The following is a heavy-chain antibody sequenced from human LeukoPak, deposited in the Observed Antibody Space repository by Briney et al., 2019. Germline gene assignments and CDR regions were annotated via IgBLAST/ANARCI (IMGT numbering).Heavy chain of an antibody. CDR1: GGSISIYY. CDR3: ARTGYSSGWYPGAFDI. V-gene: IGHV4-59*01. Sequence: SETLSLTCTVSGGSISIYYWSWIRQPPGKGLEWIGYIYNSGSTNYNPSLKSRVTISVDTSKNQFSLNLGSVTAADTAVYYCARTGYSSGWYPGAFDIWGQGTMVTVSS. D-gene: IGHD6-19*01. J-gene: IGHJ3*02. CDR2: IYNSGST.